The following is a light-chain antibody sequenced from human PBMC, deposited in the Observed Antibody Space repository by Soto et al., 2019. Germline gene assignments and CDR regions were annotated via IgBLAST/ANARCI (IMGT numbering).Light chain of an antibody. CDR1: SGHSNFA. CDR2: LNSDGSH. Sequence: QSVLTQSPSASASLGASVKLTCTLSSGHSNFAIAWHQQQPDKGPRYLMKLNSDGSHTKGDGIPDRFSGSSSGAERYLTISNPQFEAEADYYCQTWGAGIHVVFGGGTKLTVL. CDR3: QTWGAGIHVV. V-gene: IGLV4-69*01. J-gene: IGLJ2*01.